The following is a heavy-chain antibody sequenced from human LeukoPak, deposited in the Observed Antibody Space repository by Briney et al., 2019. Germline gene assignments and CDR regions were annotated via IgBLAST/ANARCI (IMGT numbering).Heavy chain of an antibody. CDR2: INHSGST. CDR1: GGSFSGYY. V-gene: IGHV4-34*01. Sequence: SETLSLTCAVYGGSFSGYYWSWIRQPPGKGLEWIGEINHSGSTNYNPSLKSRVAMSVDRSKNQFSLKLSSVTAADTAVYYCARLSTATSTYWFDPWGQGTLVTVSS. CDR3: ARLSTATSTYWFDP. D-gene: IGHD5-18*01. J-gene: IGHJ5*02.